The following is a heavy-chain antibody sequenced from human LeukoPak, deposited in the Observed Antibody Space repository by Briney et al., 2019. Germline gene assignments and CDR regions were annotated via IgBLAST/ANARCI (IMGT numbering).Heavy chain of an antibody. CDR1: GFTFSSYG. J-gene: IGHJ4*02. V-gene: IGHV3-30*18. CDR3: AKDQGRYCSGGSCPFDY. CDR2: ISYDGSNK. D-gene: IGHD2-15*01. Sequence: GRSLRLSCAASGFTFSSYGMHWVRQAPGKGLEWVAVISYDGSNKYYADSVKGRFTIPRDNSKNTLYLQMNSLRAEDTAVYYCAKDQGRYCSGGSCPFDYWGQGTLVTVSS.